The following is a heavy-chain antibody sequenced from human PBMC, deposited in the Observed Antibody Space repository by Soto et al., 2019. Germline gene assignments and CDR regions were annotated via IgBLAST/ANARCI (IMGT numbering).Heavy chain of an antibody. CDR3: ARDPHYGMDV. J-gene: IGHJ6*02. CDR1: GYIFTSYG. V-gene: IGHV1-3*01. Sequence: ASVKVSCKASGYIFTSYGMHWVRQAPGQRLEWMGWINAGKGKTEYSQRFQGRVTITRDTSATTAYMELSSLRSEDTAVYYCARDPHYGMDVWGQGTTVTVSS. CDR2: INAGKGKT.